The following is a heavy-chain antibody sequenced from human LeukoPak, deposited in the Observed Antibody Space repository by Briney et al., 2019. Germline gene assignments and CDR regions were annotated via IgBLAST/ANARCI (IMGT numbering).Heavy chain of an antibody. Sequence: PSETLSLTCTVSGGSISSYYWSWLRQPPGKGLEWIGYIYYSGSTNYNPSLTSRGTISVDTSKNQFSLKLSSVTAADTAVYYCARARGTRYCSGGSCYSLGGAFDYWGQGTLVTVSS. V-gene: IGHV4-59*01. CDR2: IYYSGST. J-gene: IGHJ4*02. CDR3: ARARGTRYCSGGSCYSLGGAFDY. CDR1: GGSISSYY. D-gene: IGHD2-15*01.